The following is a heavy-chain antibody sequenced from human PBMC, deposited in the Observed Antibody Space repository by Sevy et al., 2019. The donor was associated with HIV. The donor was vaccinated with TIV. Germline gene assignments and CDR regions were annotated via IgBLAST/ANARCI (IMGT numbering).Heavy chain of an antibody. V-gene: IGHV3-15*01. CDR2: IKSKTEGGTR. CDR3: TGGVGASDFDY. J-gene: IGHJ4*02. D-gene: IGHD1-26*01. Sequence: GGSLRLSCAASGFTFSNAWMSWVRQAPGKGLEWVGRIKSKTEGGTRDFAAPVKGRLLISSDDSRNTVYLQMNSLKTEDTAMDYCTGGVGASDFDYWGQGTLVTVSS. CDR1: GFTFSNAW.